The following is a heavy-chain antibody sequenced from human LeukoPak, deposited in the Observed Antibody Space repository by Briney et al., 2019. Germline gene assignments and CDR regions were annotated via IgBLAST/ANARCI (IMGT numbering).Heavy chain of an antibody. J-gene: IGHJ6*02. CDR3: ARDFDRNDYGESWTYYYDYGMDV. V-gene: IGHV1-2*06. CDR1: GYTFTGYY. D-gene: IGHD4-17*01. CDR2: INPKNGGT. Sequence: ASVKVSCKASGYTFTGYYMHWVRQAPGQGLEWMGRINPKNGGTNYAQNFQGRVTMTRDTSISTAYMELSRLRSDDTAVYYCARDFDRNDYGESWTYYYDYGMDVWGRGTTVTVSS.